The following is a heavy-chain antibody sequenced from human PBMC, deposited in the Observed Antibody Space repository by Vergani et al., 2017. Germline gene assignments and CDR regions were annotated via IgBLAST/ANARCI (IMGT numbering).Heavy chain of an antibody. V-gene: IGHV3-23*01. CDR1: GFRFREHG. Sequence: EVQLLESGGGSVQPGESLRLSCVASGFRFREHGMNWVRQAPGKGLEWVSTITYNGGRTYYADSVTGRFTISRDNSKNTLFLQLKTLRAEDTGVYYCAKDYNIMGALHYWGQGTLVTVSP. J-gene: IGHJ4*02. CDR2: ITYNGGRT. D-gene: IGHD5-12*01. CDR3: AKDYNIMGALHY.